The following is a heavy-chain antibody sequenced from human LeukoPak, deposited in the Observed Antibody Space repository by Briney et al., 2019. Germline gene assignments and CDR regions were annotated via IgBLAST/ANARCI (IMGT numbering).Heavy chain of an antibody. CDR1: GGSISSYY. V-gene: IGHV4-59*12. D-gene: IGHD2-15*01. CDR2: IYYSGST. CDR3: ARRVAAGTRAAFDI. Sequence: SETLSLTCTVSGGSISSYYWSWIRQPPGKGLEWIGYIYYSGSTNHNPSLKSRVTISVDKSKNQFSLKLSSVTAADTAVYYCARRVAAGTRAAFDIWGQGTMVTVSS. J-gene: IGHJ3*02.